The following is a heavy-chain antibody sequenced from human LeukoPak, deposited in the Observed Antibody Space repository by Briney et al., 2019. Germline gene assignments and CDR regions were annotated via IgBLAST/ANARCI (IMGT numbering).Heavy chain of an antibody. J-gene: IGHJ1*01. D-gene: IGHD4-23*01. CDR3: ASGSGVTPQPFQH. Sequence: SVKASCKASGGTFSSYAISWVRQAPGQGLEWMGGIIPIFGTANYAQKFQGRVTITTDESTSTAYMELSSLRSEDTAVYYCASGSGVTPQPFQHWGQGTLVTVSS. CDR1: GGTFSSYA. V-gene: IGHV1-69*05. CDR2: IIPIFGTA.